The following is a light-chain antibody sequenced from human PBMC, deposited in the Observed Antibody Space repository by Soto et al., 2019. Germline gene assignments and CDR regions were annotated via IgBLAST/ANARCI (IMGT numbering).Light chain of an antibody. Sequence: QSALTQPASVSGSAGQSITISCSGTMRDVGAYNLVSWYQQLPHKAPQVILYKGTQRPSGVSSRFSGSTSGNAASLTISGLQADDEADYFCCSSAPESTYVFGTGTKLTVL. J-gene: IGLJ1*01. CDR2: KGT. V-gene: IGLV2-23*01. CDR1: MRDVGAYNL. CDR3: CSSAPESTYV.